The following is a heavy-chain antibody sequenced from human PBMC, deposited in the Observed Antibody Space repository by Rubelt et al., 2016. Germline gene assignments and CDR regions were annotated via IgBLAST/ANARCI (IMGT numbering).Heavy chain of an antibody. CDR3: ARSDIVATITDY. CDR2: LSSSGSTI. J-gene: IGHJ4*02. D-gene: IGHD5-12*01. Sequence: EVQLVESGGGLVQPGGSLRLSCAASGFTFSSYEMNWVRQAPGKGLEWVSYLSSSGSTIYYADSVKGRFTISRDNAKNSLYLQMNSLRAEDTAVYYCARSDIVATITDYWGQGTLVTVSS. V-gene: IGHV3-48*03. CDR1: GFTFSSYE.